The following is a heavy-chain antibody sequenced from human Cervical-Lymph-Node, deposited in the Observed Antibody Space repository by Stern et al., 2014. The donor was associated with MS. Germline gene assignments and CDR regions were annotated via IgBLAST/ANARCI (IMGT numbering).Heavy chain of an antibody. Sequence: VQLVESGAEVKKPGASVTVSCKASGYPFTDYFMHWMRQAPGQGPEWMGRVNPSSGGTIFAQKFEGRVTMSRDKSSSTAYLELTNLTSDDAAVYYCATRRGCSGGSCSSRSLDYWGQGTLVTVSS. CDR2: VNPSSGGT. CDR1: GYPFTDYF. D-gene: IGHD2-15*01. CDR3: ATRRGCSGGSCSSRSLDY. J-gene: IGHJ4*02. V-gene: IGHV1-2*06.